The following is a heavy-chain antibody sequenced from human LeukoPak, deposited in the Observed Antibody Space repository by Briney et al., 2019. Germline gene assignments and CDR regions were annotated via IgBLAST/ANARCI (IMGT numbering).Heavy chain of an antibody. CDR1: GFSFGLHW. V-gene: IGHV3-7*03. D-gene: IGHD3-22*01. Sequence: PGGSLRLSCAASGFSFGLHWMNWVRQAPGKGLEWVANIKEDGTLAYYADSVTGRFSISRDNTKNSLYLQMNGLRAEDTAVYFCVRDGYNQNRFDLWGQGILVTVSS. CDR2: IKEDGTLA. CDR3: VRDGYNQNRFDL. J-gene: IGHJ4*02.